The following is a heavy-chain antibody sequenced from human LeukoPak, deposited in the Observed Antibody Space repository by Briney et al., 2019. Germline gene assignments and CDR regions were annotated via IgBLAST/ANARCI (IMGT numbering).Heavy chain of an antibody. CDR3: ARVGYSYGSGNWFDP. CDR2: IIPIFGTA. D-gene: IGHD5-18*01. Sequence: GSSVKVSCKASGGTFSSYAISWVRQAPGQGLEWMGGIIPIFGTANYAQKFQGRVTITADNSTSTAYMELSSLRSEDTAVYYCARVGYSYGSGNWFDPWGQGTLVTVSS. CDR1: GGTFSSYA. V-gene: IGHV1-69*06. J-gene: IGHJ5*02.